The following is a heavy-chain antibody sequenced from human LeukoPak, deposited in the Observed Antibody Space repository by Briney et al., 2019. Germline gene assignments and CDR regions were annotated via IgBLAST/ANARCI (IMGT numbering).Heavy chain of an antibody. D-gene: IGHD6-19*01. Sequence: PGGSLRLSCAASGFTFDDYGMSWVRQAPGKGLEWISGINWNGGSTGYADSVKGRFTISRDNAKNSLYLQMNSLRGEDTALYYCARAQGSGWERNYFDYWGQGTLVTVSS. CDR3: ARAQGSGWERNYFDY. J-gene: IGHJ4*02. V-gene: IGHV3-20*04. CDR1: GFTFDDYG. CDR2: INWNGGST.